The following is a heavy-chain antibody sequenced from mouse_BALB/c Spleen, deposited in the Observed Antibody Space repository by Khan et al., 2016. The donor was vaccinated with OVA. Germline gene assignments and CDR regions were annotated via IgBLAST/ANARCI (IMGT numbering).Heavy chain of an antibody. CDR2: IWAGGST. Sequence: QVQLKESGPGLVAPSQSLSITCTVSGFSLTRHGIHWVRQPPGKGLEWLGIIWAGGSTNYNSALMSRLSITKDSSKSQVFLKMNSLQTADTAIYYCARNREPDYFDYGGQGTTLTVSS. CDR1: GFSLTRHG. CDR3: ARNREPDYFDY. V-gene: IGHV2-9*02. J-gene: IGHJ2*01.